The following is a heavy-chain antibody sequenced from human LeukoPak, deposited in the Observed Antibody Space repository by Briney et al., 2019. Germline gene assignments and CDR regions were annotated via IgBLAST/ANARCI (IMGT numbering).Heavy chain of an antibody. Sequence: PGGSLRLSCAASGFTFSSYSMSWVRQAPGKGLEWVSYISSGSTSIYYADSVKGRFTISRDNAKNSLFLQMNSLRAEDTAVYHCAKDLWYNYAFDYWGQGSLVTVSS. CDR2: ISSGSTSI. J-gene: IGHJ4*02. CDR3: AKDLWYNYAFDY. V-gene: IGHV3-48*04. D-gene: IGHD1-1*01. CDR1: GFTFSSYS.